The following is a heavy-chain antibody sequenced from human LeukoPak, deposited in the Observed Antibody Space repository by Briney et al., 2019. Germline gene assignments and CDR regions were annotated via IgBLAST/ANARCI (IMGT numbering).Heavy chain of an antibody. J-gene: IGHJ6*02. CDR1: GGTFSSYA. D-gene: IGHD3-9*01. CDR2: IIPIFGTA. Sequence: ASVKVSCKASGGTFSSYAISWVRQAPGQGLEWMGGIIPIFGTANYAQKLQGRVTMTTDTSTSTAYMELRSLRSDDTAVYYCARDPSTYYDILTGYPTPYYYYGMDVWGQGTTVTVSS. V-gene: IGHV1-69*05. CDR3: ARDPSTYYDILTGYPTPYYYYGMDV.